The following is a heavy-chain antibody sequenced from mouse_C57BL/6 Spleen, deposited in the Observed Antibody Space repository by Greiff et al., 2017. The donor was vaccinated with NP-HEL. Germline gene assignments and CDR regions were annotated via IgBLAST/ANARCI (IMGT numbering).Heavy chain of an antibody. CDR1: GYSFTSYY. V-gene: IGHV1-66*01. CDR3: ARGGSSLLGYFDV. J-gene: IGHJ1*03. CDR2: IYPGSGNT. Sequence: QVQLKESGPELVKPGASVKISCKASGYSFTSYYIHWVKQRPGQGLEWIGWIYPGSGNTKYNEKFKGKATLTADTSSSTAYMQLSSLTSEDSAVYYCARGGSSLLGYFDVWGTGTTVTVSS. D-gene: IGHD1-1*01.